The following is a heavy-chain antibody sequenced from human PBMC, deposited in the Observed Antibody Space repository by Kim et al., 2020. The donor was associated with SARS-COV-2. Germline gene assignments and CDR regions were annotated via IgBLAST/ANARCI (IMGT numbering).Heavy chain of an antibody. CDR1: GFPFDDFD. V-gene: IGHV3-20*01. CDR2: LNWKGGST. D-gene: IGHD4-17*01. J-gene: IGHJ6*02. Sequence: GGSLRLSCAASGFPFDDFDMNWVRQVPGKGLEWVAGLNWKGGSTAYADSVKGRFTISRDNAKNSLYLQMNSLRGEDTALYHCARLRPDGDYPHDSYYGMDVWGQGTTVTVSS. CDR3: ARLRPDGDYPHDSYYGMDV.